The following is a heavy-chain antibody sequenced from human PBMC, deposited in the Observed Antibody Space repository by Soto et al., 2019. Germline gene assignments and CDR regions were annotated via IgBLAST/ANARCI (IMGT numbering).Heavy chain of an antibody. CDR3: ARANYYDFYGMDV. CDR2: ITTSSSTI. J-gene: IGHJ6*02. V-gene: IGHV3-48*03. CDR1: GFTFSAYE. Sequence: EVQVVESGGGLAQPGGSLRLSCAASGFTFSAYEMNWVRQAPGKGLEWVSYITTSSSTIYYADSVKGRFTISRDNAKNSLYLQMNSLRAEDTAVYYCARANYYDFYGMDVWGQGTTVTVSS.